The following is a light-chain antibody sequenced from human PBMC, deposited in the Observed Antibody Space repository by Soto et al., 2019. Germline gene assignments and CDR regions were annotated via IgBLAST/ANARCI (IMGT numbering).Light chain of an antibody. CDR3: SSYAGSDNVA. Sequence: QSALTQPPSASGSPGQSVTISCTGTSSDVGGYNYVSLYQQHPGKAPKLIIYEVTKRPSGVPDRFSGSKSGNTASLTVSGLHTDDEADYYCSSYAGSDNVAFGGGTKVTVL. V-gene: IGLV2-8*01. J-gene: IGLJ2*01. CDR2: EVT. CDR1: SSDVGGYNY.